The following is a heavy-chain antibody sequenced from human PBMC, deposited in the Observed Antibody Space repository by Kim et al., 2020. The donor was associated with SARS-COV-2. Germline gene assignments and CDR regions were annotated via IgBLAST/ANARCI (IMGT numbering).Heavy chain of an antibody. CDR3: ATGVGMGVPSWFDP. Sequence: ASVKVSCKVSGYTLTELSMHWVRQAPGKGLEWMGGFDPEDGETIYAQKFQGRGTMTEDTSTDTAYMELSSLRSEDTAVYYCATGVGMGVPSWFDPWGQGTLVTVSS. CDR2: FDPEDGET. J-gene: IGHJ5*02. D-gene: IGHD1-26*01. V-gene: IGHV1-24*01. CDR1: GYTLTELS.